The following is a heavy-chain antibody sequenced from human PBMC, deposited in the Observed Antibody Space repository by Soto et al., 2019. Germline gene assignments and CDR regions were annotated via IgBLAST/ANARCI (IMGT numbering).Heavy chain of an antibody. J-gene: IGHJ4*02. CDR1: GFTFSSYA. D-gene: IGHD3-16*01. V-gene: IGHV3-23*01. CDR3: AIVFPPVNRYDYDTSSFDY. Sequence: PGGSLRLSCAASGFTFSSYAMSWVRQAPGKGLEWVSAISGSGGSTYYADSVKGRFTISRDNSKNTLYLQMNSLRAEDTVVYSCAIVFPPVNRYDYDTSSFDYWGQGALVTVSS. CDR2: ISGSGGST.